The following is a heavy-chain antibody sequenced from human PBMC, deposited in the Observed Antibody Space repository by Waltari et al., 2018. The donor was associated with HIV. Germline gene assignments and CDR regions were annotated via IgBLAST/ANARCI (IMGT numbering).Heavy chain of an antibody. Sequence: VQLLQSGPEVRKPGASVKVSCRASGYNFTGYYMHWVRQAPGQGLEWMGWINPNSGNTHFAQKFKGRVTLTRVTSIRTAYLEMRRLKSDDTAIYYCARDGVGDAAFDYWGQGTLVTVS. CDR2: INPNSGNT. V-gene: IGHV1-2*02. CDR3: ARDGVGDAAFDY. J-gene: IGHJ4*02. CDR1: GYNFTGYY. D-gene: IGHD1-26*01.